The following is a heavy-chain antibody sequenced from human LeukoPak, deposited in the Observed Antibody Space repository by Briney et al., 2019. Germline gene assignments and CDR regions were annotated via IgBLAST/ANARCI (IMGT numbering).Heavy chain of an antibody. D-gene: IGHD1-7*01. V-gene: IGHV3-23*01. J-gene: IGHJ4*02. CDR3: AKDERNWNYNLASQTYD. Sequence: GGSLRLSCAASGFRFSSYAMSWVRQAPGKGLEWVSAISGSGVSAYYADSVKGRFTVSRDNSKNTLYLQMSSLRAEDTAVYYCAKDERNWNYNLASQTYDWGQGTLVTVSS. CDR2: ISGSGVSA. CDR1: GFRFSSYA.